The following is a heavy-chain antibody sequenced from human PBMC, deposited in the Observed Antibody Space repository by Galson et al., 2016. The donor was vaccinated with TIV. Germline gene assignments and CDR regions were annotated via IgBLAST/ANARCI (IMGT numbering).Heavy chain of an antibody. J-gene: IGHJ5*02. D-gene: IGHD3-22*01. Sequence: SLRLSCATSGFTFGSYAMHWVRQAPGKGLEWVSFVSGSGGSTYYADAVKGRFTISRDNSRNLVYLQMNSLRADDTAIYYCAKDPPSKVRVGRLDPWGQGTLVTVSS. CDR2: VSGSGGST. CDR3: AKDPPSKVRVGRLDP. CDR1: GFTFGSYA. V-gene: IGHV3-23*01.